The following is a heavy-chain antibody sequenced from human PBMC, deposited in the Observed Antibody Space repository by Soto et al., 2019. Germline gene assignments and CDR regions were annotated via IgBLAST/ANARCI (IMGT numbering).Heavy chain of an antibody. J-gene: IGHJ4*02. CDR3: ARGSWGYSSSSTPDY. CDR1: GFTFSSYD. Sequence: GGSLRLSCAASGFTFSSYDMHWVRQATGKGLEWVSAIGTAGDTYYPGSVKGRFTISRENAKNSLHLQMNSLRAGDTAVYYCARGSWGYSSSSTPDYWGQGTLVTVSS. CDR2: IGTAGDT. V-gene: IGHV3-13*01. D-gene: IGHD6-6*01.